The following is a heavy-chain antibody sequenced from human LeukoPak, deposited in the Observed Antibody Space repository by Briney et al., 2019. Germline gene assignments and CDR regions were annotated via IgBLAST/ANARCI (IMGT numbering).Heavy chain of an antibody. J-gene: IGHJ4*02. CDR2: INHSGST. D-gene: IGHD6-13*01. CDR1: GGSFSGYY. CDR3: ARAFPNSSSSGNYYFDS. V-gene: IGHV4-34*01. Sequence: SETLSLTCAVYGGSFSGYYWNWIRQPPGKGLEWIGEINHSGSTNSNPSLKSRVTISLDTSKNQFSLRLSSVTAADTSVYYCARAFPNSSSSGNYYFDSWGQGTLVTVSS.